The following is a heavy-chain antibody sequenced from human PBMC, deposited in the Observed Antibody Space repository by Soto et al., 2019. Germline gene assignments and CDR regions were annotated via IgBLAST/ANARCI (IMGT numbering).Heavy chain of an antibody. V-gene: IGHV5-51*01. CDR3: ARRRGRCSDGVCYSWWFDP. J-gene: IGHJ5*02. CDR2: VFLGDSDA. Sequence: GEPLKISCKGSGGSLSDQCIGWVLHTPDKGLEWIGFVFLGDSDARYSPAFQGQVTMSADRSSTYLQWSSLKASDTGIYYCARRRGRCSDGVCYSWWFDPWGQGTRVTVSS. CDR1: GGSLSDQC. D-gene: IGHD2-8*01.